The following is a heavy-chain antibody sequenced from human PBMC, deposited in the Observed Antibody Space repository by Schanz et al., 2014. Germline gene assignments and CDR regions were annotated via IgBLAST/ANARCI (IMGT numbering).Heavy chain of an antibody. V-gene: IGHV3-48*01. Sequence: QLVGSGGGLIQPGGSLRLSCTASGFAFSSYSMNWVRQAPGKGLEWVSYISSSGTTIYYADSVKGRFTISRDNAKNSLFLQMNSLRVEDTAVYYCARLPVDYGSGIWDVWGQGTSVTVSS. CDR3: ARLPVDYGSGIWDV. CDR2: ISSSGTTI. CDR1: GFAFSSYS. D-gene: IGHD3-10*01. J-gene: IGHJ6*02.